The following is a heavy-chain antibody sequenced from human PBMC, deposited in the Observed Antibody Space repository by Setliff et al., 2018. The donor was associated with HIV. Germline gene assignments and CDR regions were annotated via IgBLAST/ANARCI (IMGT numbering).Heavy chain of an antibody. CDR2: ISYTGST. D-gene: IGHD2-21*01. CDR3: ARASRWGSIPFDY. Sequence: SETLSLTCTVSGASISRSTYSWGWIRHPPGKGLEWIGSISYTGSTDYTPSLKSRLPISVYTSKNQFSLKLTSVTAADTALYYCARASRWGSIPFDYWGQGTLVTVSS. CDR1: GASISRSTYS. V-gene: IGHV4-39*01. J-gene: IGHJ4*02.